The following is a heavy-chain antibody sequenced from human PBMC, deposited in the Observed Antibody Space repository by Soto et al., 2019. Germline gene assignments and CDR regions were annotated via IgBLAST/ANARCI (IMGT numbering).Heavy chain of an antibody. CDR3: ASSPYSSGWPQDAFDI. V-gene: IGHV1-69*13. CDR2: LIPIFGTA. CDR1: GGTFSSYA. J-gene: IGHJ3*02. Sequence: GASVKVSCKASGGTFSSYAISWVRQAPAQGLEWMGGLIPIFGTANYAQKFQGRVTITADESTSTAYMELSSLRSEDTAVYYCASSPYSSGWPQDAFDIWGQGTMVTVSS. D-gene: IGHD3-22*01.